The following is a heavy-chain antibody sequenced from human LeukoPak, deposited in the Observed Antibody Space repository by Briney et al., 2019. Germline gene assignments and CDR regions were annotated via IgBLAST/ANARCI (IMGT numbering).Heavy chain of an antibody. D-gene: IGHD5-24*01. CDR2: IHYSGTT. J-gene: IGHJ4*02. V-gene: IGHV4-59*08. CDR1: GGSISSYY. CDR3: ARQGEMATIVSH. Sequence: SETLSLTCTVSGGSISSYYWNWIQQPPGRGLEWIGYIHYSGTTNYNPSLKSRVTISIDTSKNQFSLKLSSVTAADTAVYYCARQGEMATIVSHWGQGTLVTVSS.